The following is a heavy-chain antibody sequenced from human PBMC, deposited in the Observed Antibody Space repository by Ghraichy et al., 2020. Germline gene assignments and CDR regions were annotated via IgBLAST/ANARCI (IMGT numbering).Heavy chain of an antibody. J-gene: IGHJ4*02. V-gene: IGHV3-23*01. CDR2: ISGSGGST. CDR3: AKGLEYSSSSIFDY. CDR1: GFTFSSYA. D-gene: IGHD6-6*01. Sequence: GESLNISCAASGFTFSSYAMSWVRQAPGKGLEWVSAISGSGGSTYYADSVKGRFTISRDNSKNTLYLQMNSLRAEDTAVYYCAKGLEYSSSSIFDYWGQGTLVTVSS.